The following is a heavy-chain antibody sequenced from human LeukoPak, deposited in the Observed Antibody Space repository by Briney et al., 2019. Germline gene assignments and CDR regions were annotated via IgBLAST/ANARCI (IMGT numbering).Heavy chain of an antibody. V-gene: IGHV3-7*01. J-gene: IGHJ6*03. CDR1: GFTFSSYW. Sequence: PGGSLRLSCAASGFTFSSYWMSWVRQAPGKGLEWVANIKQDGSEKYYVDSVKGRFTISRDNAKNSLYLQMNSLRAEDTAVYYCARDKAPITMVRGVLGKYYYYMDVWGKGTTVTISS. CDR3: ARDKAPITMVRGVLGKYYYYMDV. CDR2: IKQDGSEK. D-gene: IGHD3-10*01.